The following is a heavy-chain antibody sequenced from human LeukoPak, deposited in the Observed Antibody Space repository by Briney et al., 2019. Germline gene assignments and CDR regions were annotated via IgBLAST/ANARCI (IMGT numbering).Heavy chain of an antibody. CDR2: IGYEGVHK. CDR1: GFTFNNFG. Sequence: GGSLRLSCAASGFTFNNFGMHWVRQAPGKGLEWVSFIGYEGVHKYYADSVKGRFTISRDNSKNTLYLQMNSLRAEDTAVYYCAKDRRWYSGYDWDYWGQGTLVTVSS. CDR3: AKDRRWYSGYDWDY. J-gene: IGHJ4*02. D-gene: IGHD5-12*01. V-gene: IGHV3-30*02.